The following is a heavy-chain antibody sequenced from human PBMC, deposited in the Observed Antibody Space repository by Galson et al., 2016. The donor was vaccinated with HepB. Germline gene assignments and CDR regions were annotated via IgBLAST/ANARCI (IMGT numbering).Heavy chain of an antibody. CDR2: IYYSGST. D-gene: IGHD2-15*01. J-gene: IGHJ6*02. CDR3: ARDIEPPYYYGVDV. CDR1: GDSITSGGYY. V-gene: IGHV4-31*03. Sequence: TLSLTCTVSGDSITSGGYYWTWIRQHPGKGLEWIGYIYYSGSTYYNPSLKSRVTISVDTSKKQFSLKLSSVTAADTAVYYCARDIEPPYYYGVDVWGQGTTVTVSS.